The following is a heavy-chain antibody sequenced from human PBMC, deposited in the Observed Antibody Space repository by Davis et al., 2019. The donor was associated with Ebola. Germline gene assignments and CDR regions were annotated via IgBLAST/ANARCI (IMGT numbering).Heavy chain of an antibody. CDR3: AKARSSWTPFDY. J-gene: IGHJ4*02. CDR1: GFTFDDYA. V-gene: IGHV3-23*01. D-gene: IGHD6-13*01. CDR2: TSSGGSTT. Sequence: GESLKISCAASGFTFDDYAMTWVRQAPGRGLEWVSTTSSGGSTTYYADSVKGRFTISRDNSKNTLYLQMNSLRVDDTAVYYCAKARSSWTPFDYWGQGTLVTVSS.